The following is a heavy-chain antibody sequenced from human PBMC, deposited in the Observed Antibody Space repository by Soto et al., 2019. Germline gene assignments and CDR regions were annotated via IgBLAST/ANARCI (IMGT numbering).Heavy chain of an antibody. J-gene: IGHJ3*02. D-gene: IGHD2-2*03. CDR2: INHSGST. CDR3: ARHWIWIADYPLSFDI. V-gene: IGHV4-34*01. Sequence: HSETLSLTCAVCVGSFSGYYWSWIRQPPGKGLEWIGEINHSGSTNYNPSLKSRVTISVDTSKNQFSLKLSSVTAADTAVYYCARHWIWIADYPLSFDIWGQGTMVTVSS. CDR1: VGSFSGYY.